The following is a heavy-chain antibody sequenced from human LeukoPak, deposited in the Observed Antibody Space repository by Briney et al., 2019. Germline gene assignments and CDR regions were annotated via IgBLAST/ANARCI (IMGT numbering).Heavy chain of an antibody. CDR2: IQSSGST. Sequence: SESLTLTCTVSGCSFNSYYLSWLRQPAGKGLEWIARIQSSGSTNYSPSLQSRVTISIDTSQRRFSLNLTSVTAAATAVYYCARDIVYLIDEDYGWGQGTLVTVSS. CDR3: ARDIVYLIDEDYG. CDR1: GCSFNSYY. J-gene: IGHJ4*02. D-gene: IGHD4-17*01. V-gene: IGHV4-4*07.